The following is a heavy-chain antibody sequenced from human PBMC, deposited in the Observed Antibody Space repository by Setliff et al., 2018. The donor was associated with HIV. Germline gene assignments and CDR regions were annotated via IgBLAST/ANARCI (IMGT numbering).Heavy chain of an antibody. D-gene: IGHD3-10*01. CDR3: ARNHYYGSGKNRWFDP. V-gene: IGHV4-39*01. CDR1: GGSISTSGPGYY. CDR2: SYHTGSK. J-gene: IGHJ5*02. Sequence: SETLSLTCTVSGGSISTSGPGYYWGWIRQPPGRGLEWIGSSYHTGSKYYNPSLKRRVTISVDTSKNQFSLKLTSVTAADTAVYYCARNHYYGSGKNRWFDPWGQGMLVTVSS.